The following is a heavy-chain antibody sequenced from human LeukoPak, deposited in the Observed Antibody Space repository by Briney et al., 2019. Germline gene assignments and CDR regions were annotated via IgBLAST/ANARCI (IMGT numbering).Heavy chain of an antibody. CDR1: GFTVSSSY. V-gene: IGHV3-66*01. CDR2: IYSGGSA. D-gene: IGHD3-10*01. CDR3: ARGREYGSGTISAFDF. Sequence: GGSVRLSCAASGFTVSSSYMSWVRQAPGKGLEWVSVIYSGGSAYYTDSVKGRFTISRDNSKNTLFLQMNSLRDEDTAVYYCARGREYGSGTISAFDFWGQGKMVTVSS. J-gene: IGHJ3*01.